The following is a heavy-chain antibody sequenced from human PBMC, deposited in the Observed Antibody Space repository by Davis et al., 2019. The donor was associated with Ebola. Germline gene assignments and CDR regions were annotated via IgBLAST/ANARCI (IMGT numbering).Heavy chain of an antibody. CDR2: IWYDGSNK. Sequence: GGSLRLSCAASGFTFSSYAMHWVRQAPGKGLEWVAVIWYDGSNKYYADSVKGRFTISRDNSKNTLYLQMNSLRAEDAAVHYCAKGGSSWSRFDYWGQGTPVTVSS. J-gene: IGHJ4*02. CDR1: GFTFSSYA. V-gene: IGHV3-33*06. D-gene: IGHD6-13*01. CDR3: AKGGSSWSRFDY.